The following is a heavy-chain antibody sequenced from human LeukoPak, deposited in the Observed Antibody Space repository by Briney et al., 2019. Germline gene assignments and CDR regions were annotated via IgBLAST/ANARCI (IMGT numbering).Heavy chain of an antibody. CDR2: IYHSGST. J-gene: IGHJ4*02. V-gene: IGHV4-30-2*01. CDR1: GGSISSGGYY. D-gene: IGHD2-15*01. CDR3: ARPKGSGSGYFDY. Sequence: SQTLSLTCTVSGGSISSGGYYWSWIRQPPGKGLEWIGYIYHSGSTYYNPSLKSRVTISVDTSKNQFSLKLSSVTAADTAVYYCARPKGSGSGYFDYWGQGTLVTVSS.